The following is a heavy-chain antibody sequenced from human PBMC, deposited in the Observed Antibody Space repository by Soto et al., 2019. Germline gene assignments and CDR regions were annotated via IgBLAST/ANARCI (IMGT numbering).Heavy chain of an antibody. CDR2: IYYSGST. D-gene: IGHD6-6*01. CDR3: ARGAARYYYYYMDV. V-gene: IGHV4-59*12. J-gene: IGHJ6*03. CDR1: GGSISSYY. Sequence: SETLSLTCTVSGGSISSYYWSWIRQPPGKGLEWIGYIYYSGSTNYNPSLKSRVTISVDTSKNQFSLKLSSVTAADTAVYYCARGAARYYYYYMDVWGKGTTVTVSS.